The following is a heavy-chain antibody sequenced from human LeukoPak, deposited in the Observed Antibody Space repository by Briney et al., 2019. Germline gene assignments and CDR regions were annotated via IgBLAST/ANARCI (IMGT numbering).Heavy chain of an antibody. CDR1: GFTFSSYW. V-gene: IGHV3-7*01. Sequence: PGGSLRLSCAASGFTFSSYWMSWVRQAPGKGLEWVANIKQDGSEKYYVDSVKGRFTIPRDNAKNSLYLQMNSLRAEDTAVYYCARNGPGITIFGVVYYYYYYMDVWGKGTTVTVSS. J-gene: IGHJ6*03. D-gene: IGHD3-3*01. CDR3: ARNGPGITIFGVVYYYYYYMDV. CDR2: IKQDGSEK.